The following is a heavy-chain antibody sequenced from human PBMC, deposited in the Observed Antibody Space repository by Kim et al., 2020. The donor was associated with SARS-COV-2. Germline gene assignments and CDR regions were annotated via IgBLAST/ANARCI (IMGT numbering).Heavy chain of an antibody. J-gene: IGHJ5*02. CDR1: GGSISSSSYY. V-gene: IGHV4-39*01. CDR3: ARHLDTAPNWFDP. Sequence: SETLSLTCTVSGGSISSSSYYWGWIRQPPGKGLEWIGSIYYSGSTYYNPSLKSRVTISVDTSKNQFSLKLSSVTAADTAVYYCARHLDTAPNWFDPWGQGTLVTVSS. D-gene: IGHD5-18*01. CDR2: IYYSGST.